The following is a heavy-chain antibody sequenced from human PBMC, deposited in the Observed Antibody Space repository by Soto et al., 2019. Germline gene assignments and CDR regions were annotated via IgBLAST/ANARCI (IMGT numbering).Heavy chain of an antibody. V-gene: IGHV3-21*01. CDR3: ARDYRSSTSCYGFYYGMDV. CDR2: ISSSSSYI. D-gene: IGHD2-2*01. Sequence: PGGSLRLSCAASGFTFSSYSMNWVRQAPGKGLEWVSSISSSSSYIYYADSVKGRFTISRDDAKNSLYLQMNSLRAEDTAVYYCARDYRSSTSCYGFYYGMDVWGQGTTVTVSS. CDR1: GFTFSSYS. J-gene: IGHJ6*02.